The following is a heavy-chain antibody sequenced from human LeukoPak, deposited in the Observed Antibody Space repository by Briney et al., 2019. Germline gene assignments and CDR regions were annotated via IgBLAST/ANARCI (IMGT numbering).Heavy chain of an antibody. CDR3: ARLGTDASFSFFDV. J-gene: IGHJ3*01. CDR1: GFTFSSYT. D-gene: IGHD1-1*01. Sequence: GGSLRLSCAASGFTFSSYTMHWVRQIPGERPEWVSSISGDTTYIYYADSLKGRFTISRDNTNTSLFLQMNSLRAEDTATYFCARLGTDASFSFFDVWGQGTMVTVSS. V-gene: IGHV3-21*01. CDR2: ISGDTTYI.